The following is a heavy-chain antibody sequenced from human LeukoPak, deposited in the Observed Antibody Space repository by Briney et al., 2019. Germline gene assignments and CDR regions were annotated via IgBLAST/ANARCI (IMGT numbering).Heavy chain of an antibody. D-gene: IGHD5-12*01. CDR1: GGSISSGGYY. CDR2: IYHSGSS. Sequence: SQTLSLTCTVSGGSISSGGYYWSWIRQPPGKGLEWIGYIYHSGSSYYNPSLKSRVTISVDRSKNQFSLKLSSVTAADTAVYYCARVVIVATLGFYFDYWGQGTLVTVSS. CDR3: ARVVIVATLGFYFDY. J-gene: IGHJ4*02. V-gene: IGHV4-30-2*01.